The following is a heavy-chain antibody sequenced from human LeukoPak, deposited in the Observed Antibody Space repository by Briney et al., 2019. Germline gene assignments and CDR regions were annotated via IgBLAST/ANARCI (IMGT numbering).Heavy chain of an antibody. CDR1: GGSISSYY. CDR2: IYYSGSA. CDR3: ARQRGLHYFDP. J-gene: IGHJ5*02. V-gene: IGHV4-59*04. D-gene: IGHD3-10*01. Sequence: SETLSLTCTVSGGSISSYYWSWIRQPPGKGLEWIGSIYYSGSAYYNPSLTSRVTISIDTSKKQFSLNLSSVTAADTGVYYCARQRGLHYFDPWGQGTLVTVSS.